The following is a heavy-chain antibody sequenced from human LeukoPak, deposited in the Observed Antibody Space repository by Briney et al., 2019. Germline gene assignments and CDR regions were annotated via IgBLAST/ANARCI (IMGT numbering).Heavy chain of an antibody. J-gene: IGHJ4*02. CDR1: GFTFKTHA. V-gene: IGHV3-23*01. Sequence: GGSLRLSCAASGFTFKTHAMSWVRQAPGKGLEWVSRIDDSGVIRSYADSVKGRFTISRDNSKNTLYLQMKALRDEDTATYYCAKRGPIYSSTPGNYFDYWGQGTLVTVSS. CDR3: AKRGPIYSSTPGNYFDY. D-gene: IGHD3-10*01. CDR2: IDDSGVIR.